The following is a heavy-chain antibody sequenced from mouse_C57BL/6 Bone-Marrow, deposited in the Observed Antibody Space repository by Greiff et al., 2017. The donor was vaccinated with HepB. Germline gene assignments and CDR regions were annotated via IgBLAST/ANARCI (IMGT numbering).Heavy chain of an antibody. D-gene: IGHD1-1*01. J-gene: IGHJ1*03. V-gene: IGHV5-4*01. CDR3: AREAYYGSSHWYFDV. Sequence: DVKLQESGGGLVKPGGSLKLSCAASGFTFSSYAMSWVRQTPEKRLEWVATISDGGSYTYYPDNVKGRFTISRDNAKNNLYLQMSHLKSEDTAMYYCAREAYYGSSHWYFDVWGTGTTVTVSS. CDR1: GFTFSSYA. CDR2: ISDGGSYT.